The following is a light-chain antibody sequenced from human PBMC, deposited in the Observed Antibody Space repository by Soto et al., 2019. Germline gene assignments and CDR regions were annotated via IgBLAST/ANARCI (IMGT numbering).Light chain of an antibody. CDR2: NVS. CDR1: SSDVGGYNY. J-gene: IGLJ2*01. CDR3: SSFTSSNNVV. Sequence: QSALTQPASVSGSPGQSITISCTGTSSDVGGYNYVSWYQQHPGKAPKLIIYNVSNLPSGVSNRFSGSKSGNTASLTISVLQAEDEGHYYCSSFTSSNNVVFGGGTKLTVL. V-gene: IGLV2-14*01.